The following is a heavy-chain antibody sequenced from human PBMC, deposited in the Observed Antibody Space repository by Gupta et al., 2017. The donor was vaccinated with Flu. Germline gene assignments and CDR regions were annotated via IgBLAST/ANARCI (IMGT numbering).Heavy chain of an antibody. Sequence: QVQLQQWGAGLLKPSETLSPTCALYGGSFSAYYWSWIRQPPGKGLEWIGEINHSGSTNYNPSLKSRVTISVDTSKNQFSLKLSSVTAADTAVYYCARGKRGMDVWGQGTTVTVSS. J-gene: IGHJ6*02. CDR2: INHSGST. CDR1: GGSFSAYY. V-gene: IGHV4-34*01. CDR3: ARGKRGMDV.